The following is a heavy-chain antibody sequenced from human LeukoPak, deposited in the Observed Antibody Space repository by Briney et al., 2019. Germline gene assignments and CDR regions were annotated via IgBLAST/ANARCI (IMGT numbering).Heavy chain of an antibody. CDR1: GFTFSSYS. CDR2: ISSSSSYI. V-gene: IGHV3-21*04. J-gene: IGHJ3*02. CDR3: AGEAQKPAAAFDI. Sequence: GGSLRLSCAASGFTFSSYSMNWVRQAPGKGLEWVSSISSSSSYIYYADSVKGRFTISRDNAKNSLYLQMNSLRAEDTAVYYCAGEAQKPAAAFDIWGQGTMVTVSS. D-gene: IGHD6-13*01.